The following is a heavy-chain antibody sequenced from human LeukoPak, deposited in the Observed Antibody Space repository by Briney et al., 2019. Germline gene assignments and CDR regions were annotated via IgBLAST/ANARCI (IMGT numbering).Heavy chain of an antibody. CDR3: ARDKQLVQGGGVY. CDR1: GFTFSSYS. CDR2: ISSSSSYI. V-gene: IGHV3-21*01. D-gene: IGHD6-6*01. Sequence: AGSLRLSCAASGFTFSSYSMNWVRQAPGKGLEWVSSISSSSSYIYYADSVKGRFTISRDNAKNSLYLQMNSLRAEDTAVYYCARDKQLVQGGGVYWGQGTLVTVSS. J-gene: IGHJ4*02.